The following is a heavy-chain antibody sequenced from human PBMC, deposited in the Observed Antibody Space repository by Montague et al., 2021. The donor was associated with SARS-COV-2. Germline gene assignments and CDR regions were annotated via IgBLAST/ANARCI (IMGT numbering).Heavy chain of an antibody. V-gene: IGHV4-39*01. J-gene: IGHJ5*02. D-gene: IGHD2-8*01. CDR1: GGSISSGSYY. CDR3: ARQSQAEIVLMVYAMGGWFDP. CDR2: IYYSGST. Sequence: SETLSLTCTVSGGSISSGSYYWGWIRRPPGKGLEWIGSIYYSGSTYYNPSLKSRVTISVDTSKNQFSLKLSSVTAADTAVYYCARQSQAEIVLMVYAMGGWFDPWGQGTLVTVSS.